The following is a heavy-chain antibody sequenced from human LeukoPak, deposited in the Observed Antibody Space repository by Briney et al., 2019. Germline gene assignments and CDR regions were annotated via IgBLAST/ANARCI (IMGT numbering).Heavy chain of an antibody. CDR1: GFTLSRYS. D-gene: IGHD2-15*01. Sequence: PGGSLRLSCAASGFTLSRYSMNWVRQAPGKGLEWVSSISSGSSYIFYADSVKGRFTISRDNAKNSLYLQMNSLRAEDTAVYYCARGCSGGSCYSDYYYYYMDVWGKGTTVTIS. CDR2: ISSGSSYI. J-gene: IGHJ6*03. V-gene: IGHV3-21*01. CDR3: ARGCSGGSCYSDYYYYYMDV.